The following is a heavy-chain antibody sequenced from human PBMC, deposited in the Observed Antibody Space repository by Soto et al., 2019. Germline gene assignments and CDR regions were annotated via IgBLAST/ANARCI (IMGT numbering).Heavy chain of an antibody. Sequence: SGPTLVKPTQTLTLTCTFSGFSLSTSGVGVGWIRQPPGKALEWLALIYWIDDKRYSPSLKSRLTITKDTSKNQVVLTMTNMDPVDTATYYCAHRPYYYDSSGYYYPYYFDYWGQGTLVTVSS. CDR1: GFSLSTSGVG. V-gene: IGHV2-5*01. D-gene: IGHD3-22*01. CDR3: AHRPYYYDSSGYYYPYYFDY. CDR2: IYWIDDK. J-gene: IGHJ4*02.